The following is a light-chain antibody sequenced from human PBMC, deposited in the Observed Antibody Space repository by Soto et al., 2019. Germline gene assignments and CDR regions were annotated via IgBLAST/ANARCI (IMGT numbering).Light chain of an antibody. CDR2: AAS. CDR3: QQYNNWPFS. V-gene: IGKV1-8*01. CDR1: QGISSY. Sequence: AIRMTQSPSSLSASTGDRVTITCRASQGISSYLAWYQQKPGKAPKLLIYAASTLQSGVPSRFSGSGSGTEFTLTISGLQSEDFALYFCQQYNNWPFSFGPGTRLEIK. J-gene: IGKJ5*01.